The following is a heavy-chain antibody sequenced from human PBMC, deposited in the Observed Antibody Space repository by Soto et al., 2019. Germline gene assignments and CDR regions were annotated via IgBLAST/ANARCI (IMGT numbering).Heavy chain of an antibody. CDR1: GGSISSYY. D-gene: IGHD3-3*01. V-gene: IGHV4-59*01. J-gene: IGHJ4*02. Sequence: SETLSLTCTVSGGSISSYYWSWIRQPPGKGLEWIGYIYYSGSTNYNPSLKSRVTISVDTSKNQFSLKLSSVTAADTAVYYCARTRYDFWSGYYPSGGYFDYWGQGTLVTVSS. CDR2: IYYSGST. CDR3: ARTRYDFWSGYYPSGGYFDY.